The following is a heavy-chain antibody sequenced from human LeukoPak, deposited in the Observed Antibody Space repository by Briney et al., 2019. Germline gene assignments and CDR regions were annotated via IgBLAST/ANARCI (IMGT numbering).Heavy chain of an antibody. CDR2: ISYDGLYK. CDR1: GFTFSSYA. D-gene: IGHD3-10*01. J-gene: IGHJ4*02. Sequence: PGGSLRLSCAASGFTFSSYAMHWVRQSPGKGLEWVAVISYDGLYKYSADSVQDRFNISRDNSKNTLYLQMNSLRAEDTALYYCAKDYQYGSGSWYYFDYWGQGTLVTVSS. V-gene: IGHV3-30*18. CDR3: AKDYQYGSGSWYYFDY.